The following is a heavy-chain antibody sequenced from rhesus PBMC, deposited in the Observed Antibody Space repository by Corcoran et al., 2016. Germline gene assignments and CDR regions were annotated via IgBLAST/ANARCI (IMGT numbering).Heavy chain of an antibody. V-gene: IGHV4S16*01. J-gene: IGHJ4*01. CDR2: IDGKTADT. Sequence: QVKLQQWGEGLMKPSETLSLTCAVYGGSITGHSWSWIRQPPGKGLEWSGDIDGKTADTKYNPSLQRRVTISKDTPKNQFSLKLKSVTAADSAVYYCATDYIHWGQGVLVTVSS. D-gene: IGHD3-3*01. CDR1: GGSITGHS. CDR3: ATDYIH.